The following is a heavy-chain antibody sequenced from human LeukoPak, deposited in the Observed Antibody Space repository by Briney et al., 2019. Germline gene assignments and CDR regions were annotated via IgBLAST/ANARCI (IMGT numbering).Heavy chain of an antibody. CDR2: MNPNSGNT. D-gene: IGHD3-10*01. J-gene: IGHJ6*02. Sequence: GASVKVSCKASGYTFTSYDINWVRQATGQGLEWMGWMNPNSGNTGYAQKFQGRVTMTRNTSISTAYMELSSLRSEDTAVYYCAIWTMVRGVIISPLGYYYGMGVWGQGTTVTVSS. V-gene: IGHV1-8*01. CDR3: AIWTMVRGVIISPLGYYYGMGV. CDR1: GYTFTSYD.